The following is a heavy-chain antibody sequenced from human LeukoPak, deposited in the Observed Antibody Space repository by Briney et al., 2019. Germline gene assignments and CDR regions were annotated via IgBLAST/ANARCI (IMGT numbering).Heavy chain of an antibody. CDR1: GGSFSGYY. J-gene: IGHJ4*02. CDR3: ARGGYDFWSGYHYRGAYYFDY. V-gene: IGHV4-34*01. CDR2: INHSGTT. Sequence: PSETLSLTCAVYGGSFSGYYWSWIRQPPGKGLEWVGEINHSGTTNYNHSLKSRVTISVDTSKNQFSLKLSSVTAADTAVYYCARGGYDFWSGYHYRGAYYFDYWGQGTLVTVSS. D-gene: IGHD3-3*01.